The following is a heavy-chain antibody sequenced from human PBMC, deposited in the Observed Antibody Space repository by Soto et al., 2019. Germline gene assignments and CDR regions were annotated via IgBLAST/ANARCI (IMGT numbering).Heavy chain of an antibody. CDR3: ARGNAVGYSGNSVADFDY. CDR2: ISYDGSNK. D-gene: IGHD4-4*01. V-gene: IGHV3-30-3*01. CDR1: GFTFSTYA. Sequence: QVQLVESEGGVVQPGRSLRLSCAASGFTFSTYAMHWVRQAPGKGLEWVAAISYDGSNKYYTDSVKGRFTISRDSSKNTLFLQMNSLRGEDTAVYYCARGNAVGYSGNSVADFDYWGQGTLVTVSS. J-gene: IGHJ4*02.